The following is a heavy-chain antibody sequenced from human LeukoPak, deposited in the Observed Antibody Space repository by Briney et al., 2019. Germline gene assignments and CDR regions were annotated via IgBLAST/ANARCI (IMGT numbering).Heavy chain of an antibody. Sequence: SSQTLSLTCTVSGGSISRGSYFWSWIRQPAGKGLEWIGRFYTSGTPNYNPSLKSRVTISVDTSRNQFSLKLSSVTAADTAVYYCARVHYYYYMDVWGKGTTVTVSS. J-gene: IGHJ6*03. CDR3: ARVHYYYYMDV. V-gene: IGHV4-61*02. CDR2: FYTSGTP. CDR1: GGSISRGSYF.